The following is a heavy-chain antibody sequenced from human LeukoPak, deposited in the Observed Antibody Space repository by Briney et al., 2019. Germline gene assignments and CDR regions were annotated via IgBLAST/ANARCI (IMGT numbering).Heavy chain of an antibody. D-gene: IGHD2-15*01. J-gene: IGHJ4*02. V-gene: IGHV3-23*01. CDR3: AKRVDTSKWYAAFEH. Sequence: GGSLRLSCAASGFTVSTNCMIWVRQAPGKGLEWVSGISGSGGSTYYADSVKGRFSISRDNSKNTLYLQMNSLRAEDTAVYYCAKRVDTSKWYAAFEHWGRGTLVTVSS. CDR2: ISGSGGST. CDR1: GFTVSTNC.